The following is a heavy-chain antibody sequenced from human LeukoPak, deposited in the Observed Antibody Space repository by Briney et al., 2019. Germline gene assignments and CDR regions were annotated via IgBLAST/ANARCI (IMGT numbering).Heavy chain of an antibody. D-gene: IGHD6-13*01. Sequence: GASVKVSCKASGYTFTGYYMHWVRQAPGQGLEWMGWINPNSGGTNYAQKFQGRVTMTRDTSISTAYMELSRLRSDDTAVYYCAQIAAAGLYYFDYWGQGTLVTVSS. J-gene: IGHJ4*02. CDR1: GYTFTGYY. CDR3: AQIAAAGLYYFDY. V-gene: IGHV1-2*02. CDR2: INPNSGGT.